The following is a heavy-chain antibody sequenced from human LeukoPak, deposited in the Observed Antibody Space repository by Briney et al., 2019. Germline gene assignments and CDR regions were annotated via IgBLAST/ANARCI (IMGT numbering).Heavy chain of an antibody. D-gene: IGHD3-22*01. CDR3: ARDNSYYSSGYFYY. CDR1: GFTFSDYY. CDR2: ISISRSTI. V-gene: IGHV3-11*01. J-gene: IGHJ4*02. Sequence: GGSLRLSCAPSGFTFSDYYMSWIRQAPGKGLEWVSYISISRSTIYYADSVKGRFPISRDHAKNSLFLQMNSLRAEDTAVSYCARDNSYYSSGYFYYWGQGTLVTVSS.